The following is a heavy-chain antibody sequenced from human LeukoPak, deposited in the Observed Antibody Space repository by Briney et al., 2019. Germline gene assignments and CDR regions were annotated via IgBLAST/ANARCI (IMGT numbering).Heavy chain of an antibody. CDR1: GFTFSDYY. D-gene: IGHD2-2*01. CDR2: ISSSGSTI. Sequence: KPGGSLRLSCAAFGFTFSDYYMSWIRQAPGKGLEWVSYISSSGSTIYYADSVKGRFTISRDNAKNSLYLQMNSLRAEDTAVYYCARDSDVVPAYYFDYWGQGTLVTVSS. CDR3: ARDSDVVPAYYFDY. V-gene: IGHV3-11*04. J-gene: IGHJ4*02.